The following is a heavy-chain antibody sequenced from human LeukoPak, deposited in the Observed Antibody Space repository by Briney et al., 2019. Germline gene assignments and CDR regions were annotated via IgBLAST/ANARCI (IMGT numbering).Heavy chain of an antibody. CDR1: GGTFSSYA. CDR2: IIPIFGTA. J-gene: IGHJ4*02. V-gene: IGHV1-69*06. CDR3: ARDLMGDYGDWDFDC. D-gene: IGHD4-17*01. Sequence: AVKVSCKASGGTFSSYAISWVRPAPGQGLEGMGGIIPIFGTANYAQKFQGRVTLTADKSTSTAYMELSSLRSEDTAVYYCARDLMGDYGDWDFDCWGQGTLVTVSS.